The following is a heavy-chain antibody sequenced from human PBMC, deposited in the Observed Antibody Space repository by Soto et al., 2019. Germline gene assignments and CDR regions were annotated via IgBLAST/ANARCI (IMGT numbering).Heavy chain of an antibody. D-gene: IGHD3-3*01. J-gene: IGHJ6*02. CDR2: ISSYSGQT. CDR3: AISTWSLSYFGMDV. CDR1: GYNFSDYG. Sequence: ASVKVSCRASGYNFSDYGGNWVRQDPGQGLEWMGWISSYSGQTMIPRKFQGRVTMTTDTPTSTGYMELRGLTSDDTALYYCAISTWSLSYFGMDVSGQGTAVTVSS. V-gene: IGHV1-18*04.